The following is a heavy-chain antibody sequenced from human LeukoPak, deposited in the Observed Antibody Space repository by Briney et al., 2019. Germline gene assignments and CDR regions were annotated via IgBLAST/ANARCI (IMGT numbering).Heavy chain of an antibody. Sequence: GGSLKMSCKGSGYSFTSYWIGWVRQMPGKGMEWMGLIYPGDSDTRYRPSFQGQVTIPADKSISTAYLQWSSLKASDTAMYYCARVKYYYDSSGYYPFDYWGQGTLVTVSS. CDR2: IYPGDSDT. CDR1: GYSFTSYW. V-gene: IGHV5-51*01. J-gene: IGHJ4*02. D-gene: IGHD3-22*01. CDR3: ARVKYYYDSSGYYPFDY.